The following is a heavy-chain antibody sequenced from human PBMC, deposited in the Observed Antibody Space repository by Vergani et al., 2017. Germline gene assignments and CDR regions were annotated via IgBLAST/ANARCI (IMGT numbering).Heavy chain of an antibody. J-gene: IGHJ3*02. CDR2: IYTSGST. Sequence: QVQLQESGPGLVKPSETLSLTCTVSGGSISSYYWSWIRQPAGKGLEWIGRIYTSGSTNYNPSLKSRVTMSLDTSKNQFSLKLSSVTAADTAVYYCARVPYYYDSSGPTPEGAFDIWGQGTMVTVSS. V-gene: IGHV4-4*07. CDR3: ARVPYYYDSSGPTPEGAFDI. CDR1: GGSISSYY. D-gene: IGHD3-22*01.